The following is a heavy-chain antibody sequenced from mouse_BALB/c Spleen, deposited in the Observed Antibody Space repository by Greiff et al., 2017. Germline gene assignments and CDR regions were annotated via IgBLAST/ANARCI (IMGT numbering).Heavy chain of an antibody. CDR1: GFSLTSYG. CDR3: AREIEYGSYVAMDY. D-gene: IGHD2-10*02. V-gene: IGHV2-6-7*01. J-gene: IGHJ4*01. CDR2: IWGDGST. Sequence: VMLVESGPGLVAPSQSLSITCTVSGFSLTSYGVHWVRQPPGKGLEWLGMIWGDGSTDYKSALKSRLSISKDNSKSQVFLKMNSLQTDDTARYYCAREIEYGSYVAMDYWGQGTSVTVSS.